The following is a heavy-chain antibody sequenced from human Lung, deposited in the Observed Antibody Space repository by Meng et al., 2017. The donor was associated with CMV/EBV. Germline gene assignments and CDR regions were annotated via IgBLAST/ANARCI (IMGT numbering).Heavy chain of an antibody. J-gene: IGHJ4*02. Sequence: SVXVSXKASGGTFRKYSISWVRQAPGQGLEWMGGILPIFGIAKIAQNFQGRVTITTDGSTSTAYMEVSSLRSEVTAVYYCARVGGTMVKNGYFDYWGQGTLVTVPS. CDR1: GGTFRKYS. CDR2: ILPIFGIA. V-gene: IGHV1-69*05. CDR3: ARVGGTMVKNGYFDY. D-gene: IGHD4/OR15-4a*01.